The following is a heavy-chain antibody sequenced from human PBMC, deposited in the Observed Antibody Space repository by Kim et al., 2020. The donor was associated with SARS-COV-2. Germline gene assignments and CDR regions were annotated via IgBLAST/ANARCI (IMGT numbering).Heavy chain of an antibody. CDR1: GFTFSSYW. J-gene: IGHJ4*02. Sequence: GGSLRLSCAASGFTFSSYWLSWVRQSPGKGLEWVSNIKQDGSEKYFLDSVKGRFTISRDNDKNSLYLQMNSLRAEDTAVYYCARGRSYESSGYYGNWGQGTLVTVSS. CDR3: ARGRSYESSGYYGN. CDR2: IKQDGSEK. D-gene: IGHD3-22*01. V-gene: IGHV3-7*01.